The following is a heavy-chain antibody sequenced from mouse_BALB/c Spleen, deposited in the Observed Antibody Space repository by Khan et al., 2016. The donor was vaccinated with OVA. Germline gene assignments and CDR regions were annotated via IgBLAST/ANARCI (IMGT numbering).Heavy chain of an antibody. D-gene: IGHD1-2*01. CDR3: ARRNYFGYTFAY. J-gene: IGHJ3*01. Sequence: QVQLQQSGAELARPGASVKLSCKASGYTFTDYYINWVKQRTGQGLAWIGEISPGSGDTYYNEKFKGKATLTADKSSSTAYMQLNSLTSEASAVYFCARRNYFGYTFAYWGQGTLVTVSA. V-gene: IGHV1-77*01. CDR2: ISPGSGDT. CDR1: GYTFTDYY.